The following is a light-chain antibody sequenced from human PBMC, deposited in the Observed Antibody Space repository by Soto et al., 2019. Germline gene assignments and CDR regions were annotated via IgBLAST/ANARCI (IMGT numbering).Light chain of an antibody. CDR1: QSVLSSSNNKNY. J-gene: IGKJ1*01. CDR2: WAS. V-gene: IGKV4-1*01. CDR3: QQYYSTPRWT. Sequence: DIVMTQSPDSLAVSLGERATINCKSSQSVLSSSNNKNYLAWYQQKPGQPPKLLIYWASTRESGVPDRXXGSGSGTDFKLTISSLQAEDVAVYYCQQYYSTPRWTFGQGTKVEIK.